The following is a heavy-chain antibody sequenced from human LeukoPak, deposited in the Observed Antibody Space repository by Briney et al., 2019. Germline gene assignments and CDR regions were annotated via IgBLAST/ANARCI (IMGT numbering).Heavy chain of an antibody. Sequence: GGSLRLSCAASGFTFSSYAMSWVRQAPGKGLEWVSAISGSGGSTYYADSVKGRFTISRDNSKNTLYLQMNSLRAEDTAVYYCARVKETYCSSTSCYRDYYYYYYMDVWGKGTTVTVSS. D-gene: IGHD2-2*02. CDR1: GFTFSSYA. CDR3: ARVKETYCSSTSCYRDYYYYYYMDV. CDR2: ISGSGGST. V-gene: IGHV3-23*01. J-gene: IGHJ6*03.